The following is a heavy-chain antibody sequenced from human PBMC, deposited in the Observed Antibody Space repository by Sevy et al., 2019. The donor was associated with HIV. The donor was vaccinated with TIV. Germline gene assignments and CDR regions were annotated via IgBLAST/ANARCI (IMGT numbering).Heavy chain of an antibody. D-gene: IGHD2-2*01. J-gene: IGHJ4*02. V-gene: IGHV1-69*13. Sequence: ASVKVSCKASGGTFTNSAISWVRQAPGQGLQWMGGVAPLFNTVKYSHNFQGRVTISADESTGTAYMELSSLRSADTAVYYGARGSSETHIWDLDYWGQGTLVTVSS. CDR2: VAPLFNTV. CDR3: ARGSSETHIWDLDY. CDR1: GGTFTNSA.